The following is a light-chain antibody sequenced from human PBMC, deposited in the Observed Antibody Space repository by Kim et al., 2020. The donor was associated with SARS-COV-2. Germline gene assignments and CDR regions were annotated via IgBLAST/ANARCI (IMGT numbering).Light chain of an antibody. CDR3: QQANSFPPT. J-gene: IGKJ4*01. CDR1: QGFSTW. CDR2: ATS. Sequence: ASVGDRVPITCRASQGFSTWLAWYQQRPGKAPKLLIYATSSLQSGVPSRFSGSGSGTDFSLTLSSLQPEDFATYYCQQANSFPPTFGGGTKVDIK. V-gene: IGKV1-12*01.